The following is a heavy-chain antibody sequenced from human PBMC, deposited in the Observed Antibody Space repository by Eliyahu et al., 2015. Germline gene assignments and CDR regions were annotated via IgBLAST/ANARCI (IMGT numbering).Heavy chain of an antibody. J-gene: IGHJ4*02. CDR3: GPQVGATSSYDY. D-gene: IGHD1-26*01. Sequence: EVQLLESGGGLVQPGGSLXLXCAASGFTFSSYSMSWVRQAPGKGLEWVSSITSSGGNTFYADSVKGRFTISRDNSKNTLFLQMNSLGAEDTAVYYCGPQVGATSSYDYWGQGTLVTVSS. CDR2: ITSSGGNT. V-gene: IGHV3-23*01. CDR1: GFTFSSYS.